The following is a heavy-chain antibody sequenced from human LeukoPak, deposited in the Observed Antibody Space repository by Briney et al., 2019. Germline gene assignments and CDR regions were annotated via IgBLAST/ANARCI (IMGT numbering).Heavy chain of an antibody. CDR2: IKSKTDGGTT. V-gene: IGHV3-15*07. Sequence: KTGGSLRLSCAASGFTFSNAWMNWVRQAPGKGLEWVGRIKSKTDGGTTDYAAPVKGRFTISRDDSKNTLYLQMNSLKAEDTAVYYCTTITMIVVVLPEDAFDIWGQGTMVTVSS. J-gene: IGHJ3*02. CDR1: GFTFSNAW. D-gene: IGHD3-22*01. CDR3: TTITMIVVVLPEDAFDI.